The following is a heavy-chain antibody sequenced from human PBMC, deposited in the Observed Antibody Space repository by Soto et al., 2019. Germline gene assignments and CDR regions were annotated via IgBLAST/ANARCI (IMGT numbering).Heavy chain of an antibody. Sequence: PGGSLRLSCAASGFTFSSYAMSWVRQAPGKGLEWVSVIYSGGSAHDAKSVKGRFTISRDNSMNMLYLQMNSLRAEDTAVYYCARDRSLGKCSGGSCPDAFDVWGLGTMVTVSS. CDR2: IYSGGSA. CDR1: GFTFSSYA. D-gene: IGHD2-15*01. CDR3: ARDRSLGKCSGGSCPDAFDV. V-gene: IGHV3-53*01. J-gene: IGHJ3*01.